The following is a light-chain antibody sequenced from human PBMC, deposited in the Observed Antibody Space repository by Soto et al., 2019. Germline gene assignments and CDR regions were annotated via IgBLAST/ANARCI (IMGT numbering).Light chain of an antibody. Sequence: DIEITQAPSSLSASLGDIVSITFLASQSISTYLHWYQQKTGKAPNLLIHAASTLKSGLPPRSSGSGSPTDFTPTTTTLQPDDFATSFCPHPYTNHLTFAGGTKVDIK. J-gene: IGKJ4*01. CDR2: AAS. CDR3: PHPYTNHLT. CDR1: QSISTY. V-gene: IGKV1-39*01.